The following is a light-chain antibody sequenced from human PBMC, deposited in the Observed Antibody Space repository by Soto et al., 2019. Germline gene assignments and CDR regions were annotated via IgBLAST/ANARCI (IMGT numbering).Light chain of an antibody. Sequence: QSVLTQPPSVSGALGQRVTISCTGSSSNIGAIYDVHWYQQLPGTAPKLLIYRDTDRPSGVPDRFSGSKSGTSASLDITGLQAYDEADYYCQSYDKSLSAWVFGGGTKLTVL. CDR2: RDT. J-gene: IGLJ3*02. V-gene: IGLV1-40*01. CDR3: QSYDKSLSAWV. CDR1: SSNIGAIYD.